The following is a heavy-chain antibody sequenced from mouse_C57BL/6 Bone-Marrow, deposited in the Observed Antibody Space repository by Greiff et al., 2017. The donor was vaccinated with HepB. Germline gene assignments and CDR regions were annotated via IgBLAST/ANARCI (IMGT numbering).Heavy chain of an antibody. CDR2: IYPGSGST. CDR3: ARGRVRRGAWFAY. J-gene: IGHJ3*01. CDR1: GYTFTSYW. Sequence: QVQLQQPGAELVKPGASVKMSCKASGYTFTSYWITWVKQRPGQGLEWIGDIYPGSGSTNYNEKFKSKATLTVDTSSSTAYMQLSSLTSEDSAVYYCARGRVRRGAWFAYWGQGTRVTVSA. V-gene: IGHV1-55*01. D-gene: IGHD2-14*01.